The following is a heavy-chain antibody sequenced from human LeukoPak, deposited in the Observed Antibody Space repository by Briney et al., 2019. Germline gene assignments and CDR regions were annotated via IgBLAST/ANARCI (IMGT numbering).Heavy chain of an antibody. CDR2: IYPGDSDT. CDR1: GYSFTSYW. J-gene: IGHJ3*02. V-gene: IGHV5-51*01. Sequence: PGESLKISCKGSGYSFTSYWIGWVRQMPGKGLEWMGIIYPGDSDTRYSPSFQGQVTISADKSISTAYLQWSSLKASDTAMYYCARLGIVVVPAATPGGAFDIWGQGTMVTVSS. CDR3: ARLGIVVVPAATPGGAFDI. D-gene: IGHD2-2*02.